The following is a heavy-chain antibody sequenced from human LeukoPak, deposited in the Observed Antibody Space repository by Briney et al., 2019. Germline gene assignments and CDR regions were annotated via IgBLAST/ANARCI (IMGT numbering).Heavy chain of an antibody. V-gene: IGHV1-24*01. J-gene: IGHJ3*02. CDR1: GYTLTELS. Sequence: ASVKVSCKVSGYTLTELSMHWVRQAPGKGLEWMGGFDPEDGETIYAQKFQGRVTMTEDTSTDTAYMELSSLRSEDTAVYYCATEPYCSGDSCYYRGAFDIWGQGTMVTVSS. CDR2: FDPEDGET. D-gene: IGHD2-15*01. CDR3: ATEPYCSGDSCYYRGAFDI.